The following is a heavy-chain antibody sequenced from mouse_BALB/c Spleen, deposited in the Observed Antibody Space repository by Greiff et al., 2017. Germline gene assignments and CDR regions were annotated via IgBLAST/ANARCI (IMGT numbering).Heavy chain of an antibody. V-gene: IGHV1-18*01. CDR1: GYTFTDYN. J-gene: IGHJ4*01. CDR2: INPNNGGT. Sequence: VQLKQSGPELVKPGASVKIPCKASGYTFTDYNMDWVKQSHGKSLEWIGDINPNNGGTIYNQKFKGKATLTVDKSSSTAYMELRSLTSEDTAVYYCARFYYGSSYEDYYAMDYWGQGTSVTVSS. CDR3: ARFYYGSSYEDYYAMDY. D-gene: IGHD1-1*01.